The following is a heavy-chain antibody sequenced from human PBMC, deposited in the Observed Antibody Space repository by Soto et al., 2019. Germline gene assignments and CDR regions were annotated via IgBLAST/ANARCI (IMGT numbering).Heavy chain of an antibody. J-gene: IGHJ4*02. D-gene: IGHD3-3*01. CDR1: GFTFSSYS. Sequence: GGSLRLSCAASGFTFSSYSMNWVRQAPGKGLEWVSYISSSSSTIYYADSVKGRFTISRDNAKNSLYLQMNSLRAEDTAVYYCARDPHYDFWSGYGPFDYWGQGTLVTVSS. V-gene: IGHV3-48*01. CDR2: ISSSSSTI. CDR3: ARDPHYDFWSGYGPFDY.